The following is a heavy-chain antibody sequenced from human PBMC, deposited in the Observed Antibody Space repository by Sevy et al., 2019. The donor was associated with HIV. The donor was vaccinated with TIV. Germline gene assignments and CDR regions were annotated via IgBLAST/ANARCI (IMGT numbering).Heavy chain of an antibody. CDR3: ARDPRIFGDYLLTYFDY. CDR1: GFAFSDYG. V-gene: IGHV3-33*01. Sequence: GESLKIYCVASGFAFSDYGMHWVRQAPGKGLEWVAIIWYDGNNQHYADSVRGRFTISRDNSKNTLYLQLSSLRAEDTAVYYCARDPRIFGDYLLTYFDYWAQGVLVTVSS. J-gene: IGHJ4*02. D-gene: IGHD4-17*01. CDR2: IWYDGNNQ.